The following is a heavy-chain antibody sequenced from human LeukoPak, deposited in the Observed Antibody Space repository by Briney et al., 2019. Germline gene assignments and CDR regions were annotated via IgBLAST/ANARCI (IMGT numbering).Heavy chain of an antibody. J-gene: IGHJ4*02. V-gene: IGHV3-74*01. CDR3: ARPTNWWGYFDY. CDR1: GFTFSGYW. CDR2: INSDGSST. Sequence: GGSLRLSCAASGFTFSGYWMHWVRQAPGKGLVWVSRINSDGSSTSYADSVKGRFTISRDNAKNTLYLQMNSLRVEDTAVYYCARPTNWWGYFDYWGQGTLVTVSS. D-gene: IGHD2-8*02.